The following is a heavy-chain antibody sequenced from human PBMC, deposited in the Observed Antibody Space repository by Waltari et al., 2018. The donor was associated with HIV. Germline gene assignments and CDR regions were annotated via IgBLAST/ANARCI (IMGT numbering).Heavy chain of an antibody. D-gene: IGHD1-26*01. J-gene: IGHJ6*02. Sequence: EVQLVESGGGLIEPGGSLRLSCAASGFTISDNYMSWVRQAPGKGLGWVSVIYSGGSTYYADSVKCRFTISRDNSKNTLSLHMNSLRAEDTAVYYCARDPRSSGYYGMDVWGQGATVTVSS. CDR2: IYSGGST. CDR1: GFTISDNY. V-gene: IGHV3-53*01. CDR3: ARDPRSSGYYGMDV.